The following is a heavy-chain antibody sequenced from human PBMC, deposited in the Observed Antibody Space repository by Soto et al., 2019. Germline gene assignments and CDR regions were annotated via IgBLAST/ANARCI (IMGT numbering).Heavy chain of an antibody. J-gene: IGHJ4*02. D-gene: IGHD3-9*01. CDR1: GFTFSSYS. V-gene: IGHV3-21*01. Sequence: GGSLRLSCAASGFTFSSYSMNWVRQAPGKGLEWVSSISSSSSYIYYADSVKGRFTISRDNAKNSLYLQMNSLRAEDTAVYYCARDVRGGAGMDILTGYYGWGQGTLVTVSS. CDR2: ISSSSSYI. CDR3: ARDVRGGAGMDILTGYYG.